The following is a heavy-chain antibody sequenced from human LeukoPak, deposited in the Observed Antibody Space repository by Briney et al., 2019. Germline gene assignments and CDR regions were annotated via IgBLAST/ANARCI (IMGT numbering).Heavy chain of an antibody. CDR3: ARDLDGYSSC. V-gene: IGHV3-30-3*01. CDR2: ISYDGSNE. J-gene: IGHJ4*02. CDR1: GFTFSSYA. Sequence: PGGSLRLACAACGFTFSSYAMHWVRQAPGKGLDWMAVISYDGSNEYYADSVKGRFTISRDNSKNTLYLQMNSLRAEDTAVYYCARDLDGYSSCWGQGTLVTVSS. D-gene: IGHD6-13*01.